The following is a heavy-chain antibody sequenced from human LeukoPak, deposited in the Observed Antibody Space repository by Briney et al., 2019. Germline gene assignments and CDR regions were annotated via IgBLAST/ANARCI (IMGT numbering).Heavy chain of an antibody. CDR1: GGSISSSSYY. CDR3: ARVEVTAHFDY. J-gene: IGHJ4*02. D-gene: IGHD4-23*01. V-gene: IGHV4-39*07. CDR2: IYHSGST. Sequence: PSETLSLTCTVSGGSISSSSYYWGWIRQPPGKGLEWIGEIYHSGSTNYNPSLKSRVTISVDKSKNQFSLKLSSVTAADTAVYYCARVEVTAHFDYWGQGTLVTVSS.